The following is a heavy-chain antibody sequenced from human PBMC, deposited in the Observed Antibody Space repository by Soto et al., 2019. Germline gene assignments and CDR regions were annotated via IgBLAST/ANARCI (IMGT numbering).Heavy chain of an antibody. CDR1: GGSFSGYY. J-gene: IGHJ6*03. CDR3: ARAGYSSSWYGARYMDF. D-gene: IGHD6-13*01. Sequence: SETLSLTCAVYGGSFSGYYWSWIRQPPGKALEWIGESSHSGSTNYNPSLKSRVTISVDTSKNQFSLKLSSVTAADTAVYYCARAGYSSSWYGARYMDFWGKGTPVTVSS. CDR2: SSHSGST. V-gene: IGHV4-34*01.